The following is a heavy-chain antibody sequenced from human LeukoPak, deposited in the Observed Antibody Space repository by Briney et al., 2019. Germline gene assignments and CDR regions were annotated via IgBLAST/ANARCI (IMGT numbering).Heavy chain of an antibody. CDR3: AKDISRSWYPCDY. CDR2: ISYDGSNK. V-gene: IGHV3-30*18. CDR1: GFTFSSFG. D-gene: IGHD6-13*01. J-gene: IGHJ4*02. Sequence: GGSLRLSCAASGFTFSSFGTQWVRQAPGKGLEWVAVISYDGSNKYYADSVKGRFTISRDNSKNTLYLQMNSLRAEDTAVYYCAKDISRSWYPCDYWGQGTLVTVSS.